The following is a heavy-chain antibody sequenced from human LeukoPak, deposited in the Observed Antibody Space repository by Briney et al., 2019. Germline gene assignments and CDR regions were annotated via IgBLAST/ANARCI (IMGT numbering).Heavy chain of an antibody. Sequence: SVKVSCKASGGTFSSYAISWVRQAPGQGLEWMGRIIPILGIANYAQKFQGRVTITADKSTSTAYMELSSLRSEDTAVYYCARGGDIVVVTALQAFDIWGQGTMVTVSS. V-gene: IGHV1-69*04. J-gene: IGHJ3*02. CDR3: ARGGDIVVVTALQAFDI. CDR1: GGTFSSYA. D-gene: IGHD2-21*02. CDR2: IIPILGIA.